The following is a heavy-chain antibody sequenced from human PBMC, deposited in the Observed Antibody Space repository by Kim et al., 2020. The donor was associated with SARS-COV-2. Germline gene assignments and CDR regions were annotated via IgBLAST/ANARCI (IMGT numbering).Heavy chain of an antibody. J-gene: IGHJ4*02. D-gene: IGHD1-26*01. V-gene: IGHV1-46*01. CDR2: ST. Sequence: STSYAQKFQGRVTMTRDTSTSTVYMELSSLRSEDTAVYYCALLPDGWWDYWGQGTLVTVSS. CDR3: ALLPDGWWDY.